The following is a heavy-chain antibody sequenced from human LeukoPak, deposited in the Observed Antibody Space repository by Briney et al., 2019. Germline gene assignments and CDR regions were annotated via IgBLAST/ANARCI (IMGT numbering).Heavy chain of an antibody. CDR3: AAVVGGAGYYYMDV. J-gene: IGHJ6*03. Sequence: ASVKVSCKASGYTFTGYYMHWVRQAPGQGLEWMGWINPNSGGTNYAQKFQERVTITRDMSTSTAYMELSSLRSEDTAVYYCAAVVGGAGYYYMDVWGKGTTVTVSS. V-gene: IGHV1-2*02. D-gene: IGHD2-2*01. CDR1: GYTFTGYY. CDR2: INPNSGGT.